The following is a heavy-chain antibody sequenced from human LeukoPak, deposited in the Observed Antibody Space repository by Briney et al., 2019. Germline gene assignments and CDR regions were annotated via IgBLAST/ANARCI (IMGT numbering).Heavy chain of an antibody. CDR3: TTDSLLLWFGELGYYGMDV. J-gene: IGHJ6*02. V-gene: IGHV3-15*01. CDR2: IKSKTDGGTT. Sequence: GGSLRLSCAASGFTFSNAWMSWVRQAPGKGLEWVGRIKSKTDGGTTDYAAPVKGRFTISRDDSKNTLYLQMNSLKTEDTAVYYCTTDSLLLWFGELGYYGMDVWGQGTTVTVSS. CDR1: GFTFSNAW. D-gene: IGHD3-10*01.